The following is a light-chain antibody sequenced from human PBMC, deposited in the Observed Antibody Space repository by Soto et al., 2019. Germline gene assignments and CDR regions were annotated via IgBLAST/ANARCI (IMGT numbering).Light chain of an antibody. CDR3: QKYNSAPWT. J-gene: IGKJ1*01. Sequence: DIQMTQSPSSLSASVGDRVTITCRASQGISNYLAWYQQKPGKVPKLLIYAASTLQSGVPSRCSGSGSGTEFTLTISSLPPEDVATYYCQKYNSAPWTFGQGNKVEIQ. V-gene: IGKV1-27*01. CDR1: QGISNY. CDR2: AAS.